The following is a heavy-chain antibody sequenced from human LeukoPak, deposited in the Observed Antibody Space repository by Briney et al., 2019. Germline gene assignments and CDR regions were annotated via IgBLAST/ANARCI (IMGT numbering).Heavy chain of an antibody. CDR2: IYSSGST. J-gene: IGHJ4*02. V-gene: IGHV4-59*01. CDR1: GGFISSYY. CDR3: ARNYDNSGYTAFSY. D-gene: IGHD3-22*01. Sequence: SQTLSPTCTVSGGFISSYYWSWIRQSPGKGLEWIGHIYSSGSTNYNPSLKSRVTISIDTSKNQFSLKLSSVTAADTALYYCARNYDNSGYTAFSYWGRGTLVTVSS.